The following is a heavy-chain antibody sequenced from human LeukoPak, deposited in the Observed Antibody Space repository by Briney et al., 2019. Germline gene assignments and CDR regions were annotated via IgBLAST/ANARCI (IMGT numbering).Heavy chain of an antibody. V-gene: IGHV1-69*05. CDR1: GGTFSSYA. Sequence: SVKVSCKASGGTFSSYAISWVRQAPGQGLEWRGRIIPIFGTANYAQKFQGRVTITTDESTSTAYMELSSLRSEDTAVYYCAGSIAAAYYYYYYMDVWGKGTTVTVSS. CDR3: AGSIAAAYYYYYYMDV. CDR2: IIPIFGTA. J-gene: IGHJ6*03. D-gene: IGHD6-13*01.